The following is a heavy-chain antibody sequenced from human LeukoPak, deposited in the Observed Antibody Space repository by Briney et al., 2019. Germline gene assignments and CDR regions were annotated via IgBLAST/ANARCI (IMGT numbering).Heavy chain of an antibody. J-gene: IGHJ4*02. CDR1: GGSFSGYY. CDR3: ARRTLRRDGYNSFGY. D-gene: IGHD5-24*01. Sequence: PSETLSLTCAVYGGSFSGYYWSWIRQPPGKGLEWIGEINHSGSTNYNPSLKSRVTISVDTSKNQFSLKLSSVTAADTAVYYCARRTLRRDGYNSFGYWGQGTLVTVSS. V-gene: IGHV4-34*01. CDR2: INHSGST.